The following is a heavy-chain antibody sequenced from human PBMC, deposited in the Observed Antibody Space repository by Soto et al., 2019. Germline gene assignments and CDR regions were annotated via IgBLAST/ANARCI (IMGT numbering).Heavy chain of an antibody. D-gene: IGHD3-3*01. CDR1: GGTISSYY. V-gene: IGHV4-59*01. J-gene: IGHJ5*02. CDR2: IYYSGST. CDR3: ARVGGTYDFWSGFFP. Sequence: SETLSLTFTVSGGTISSYYWSWIRQPPGKGLEWIGYIYYSGSTNYNPSLKSRVTISVDTSKNQFSLKLSSVTAADTAVYYCARVGGTYDFWSGFFPWGQGTLVTLSS.